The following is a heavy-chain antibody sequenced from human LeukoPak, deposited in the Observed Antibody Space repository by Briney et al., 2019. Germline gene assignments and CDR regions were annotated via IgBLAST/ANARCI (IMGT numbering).Heavy chain of an antibody. V-gene: IGHV4-39*01. CDR1: GGSISSSSYY. CDR3: ARQDDSYLFDY. CDR2: IYYSGGT. J-gene: IGHJ4*02. Sequence: PSETLSLTCTVSGGSISSSSYYWGWIRQPPGKGLEWIGSIYYSGGTYYNPSLKSRVTISVDTSKNQFSLKLSSVTAADTAVYYCARQDDSYLFDYWGQGTLVTVSS. D-gene: IGHD5-18*01.